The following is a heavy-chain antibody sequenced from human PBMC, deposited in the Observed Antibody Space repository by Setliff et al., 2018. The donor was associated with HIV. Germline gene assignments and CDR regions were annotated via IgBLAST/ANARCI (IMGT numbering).Heavy chain of an antibody. CDR1: GGSFSEYY. D-gene: IGHD5-18*01. J-gene: IGHJ6*03. V-gene: IGHV4-34*01. Sequence: SETLSLTCAVYGGSFSEYYWSWIRQSPGKGLEWIGEINHSGSTHYNPPLKSRATISVDTSKNQFSLRLNSVTAADTAVYYCARVATLLRGYSYRLEYFYMDVWGKGTTVTVSS. CDR3: ARVATLLRGYSYRLEYFYMDV. CDR2: INHSGST.